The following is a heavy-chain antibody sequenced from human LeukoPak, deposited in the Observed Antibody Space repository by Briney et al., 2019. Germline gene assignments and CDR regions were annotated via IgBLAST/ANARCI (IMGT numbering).Heavy chain of an antibody. D-gene: IGHD3-16*01. J-gene: IGHJ6*02. CDR3: AKAWPPSIRITSYYYGMDV. CDR1: GGTFSSYA. Sequence: ASVKVSCKASGGTFSSYAISWVRQAPGQGLEWMGRIIPILGIANYAQKFQGRVTITADKSTSTAYMELSSLRSEDTAVYYCAKAWPPSIRITSYYYGMDVWGQGTTVTVSS. V-gene: IGHV1-69*04. CDR2: IIPILGIA.